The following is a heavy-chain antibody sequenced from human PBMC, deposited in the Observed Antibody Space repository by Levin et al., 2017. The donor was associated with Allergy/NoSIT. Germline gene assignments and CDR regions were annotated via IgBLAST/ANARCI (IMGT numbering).Heavy chain of an antibody. V-gene: IGHV4-59*01. Sequence: SETLSLTCTVSGASITSYYWSWIRQPPGKGLEWIGYIYYSGNTNYNASLKSRVTISVDTSMNQFSLRLSSVTAADTAVYFCVRDRDYGDYGAFDIWGQGTMVTVSS. CDR2: IYYSGNT. CDR3: VRDRDYGDYGAFDI. J-gene: IGHJ3*02. CDR1: GASITSYY. D-gene: IGHD4-17*01.